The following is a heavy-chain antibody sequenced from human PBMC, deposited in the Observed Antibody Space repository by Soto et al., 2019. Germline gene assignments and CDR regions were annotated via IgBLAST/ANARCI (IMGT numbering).Heavy chain of an antibody. V-gene: IGHV3-48*01. CDR1: GFPFSSYT. Sequence: EVQLVESGGGLVQPGGSLRLSCAASGFPFSSYTINWFRQAPGKGLEWVSYISSNGLTIYYADSVRGRFTISRDNAKNSLYLQMNSLRAEDTAVYYCARSNYYYMDVWGKGTTVTVSS. J-gene: IGHJ6*03. CDR2: ISSNGLTI. CDR3: ARSNYYYMDV.